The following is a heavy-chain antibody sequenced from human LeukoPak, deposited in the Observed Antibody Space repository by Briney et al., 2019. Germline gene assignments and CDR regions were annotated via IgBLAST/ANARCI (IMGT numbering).Heavy chain of an antibody. J-gene: IGHJ5*02. D-gene: IGHD6-19*01. Sequence: GGSLRLSCSASGFTFSTYSMSWVRRAPGKGLEWVANIKQDGSEKYYVDSVKGRFTISRDNAKNSLYLQMNSLRAEDTALYYCAKGGVAVAEPLFDPWGQGTLVTVSS. CDR3: AKGGVAVAEPLFDP. CDR1: GFTFSTYS. V-gene: IGHV3-7*03. CDR2: IKQDGSEK.